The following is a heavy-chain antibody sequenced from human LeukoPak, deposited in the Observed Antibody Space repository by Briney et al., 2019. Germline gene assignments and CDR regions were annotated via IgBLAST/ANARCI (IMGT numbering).Heavy chain of an antibody. CDR2: INPSGGST. V-gene: IGHV1-46*01. Sequence: ASVKVSCKASGYTFTSYDINWVRQATGQGLEWMGIINPSGGSTSYAQKFQGRVTMTRDMSTSTVYMELCSLRSEDTAVYYCARGGELELPTHMDVWGKGTTVTVSS. CDR3: ARGGELELPTHMDV. CDR1: GYTFTSYD. D-gene: IGHD1-7*01. J-gene: IGHJ6*03.